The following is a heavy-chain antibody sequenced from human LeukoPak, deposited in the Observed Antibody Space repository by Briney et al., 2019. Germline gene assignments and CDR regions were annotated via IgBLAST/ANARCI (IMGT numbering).Heavy chain of an antibody. CDR3: ARAPYFDWLLYPSPFFDY. Sequence: SETLSLTCTVSGGSVSSGSYYWSWIRQPPGKGLEWIGYIYYSGSTNYNPSLKSQVTISVDTSKKQFSLNLSSVTAADTAVYYCARAPYFDWLLYPSPFFDYWGQGTLVTVSS. J-gene: IGHJ4*02. D-gene: IGHD3-9*01. CDR1: GGSVSSGSYY. CDR2: IYYSGST. V-gene: IGHV4-61*01.